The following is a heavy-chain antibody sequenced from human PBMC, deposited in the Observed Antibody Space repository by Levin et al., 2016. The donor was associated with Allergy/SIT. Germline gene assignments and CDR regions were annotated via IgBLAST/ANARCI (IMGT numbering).Heavy chain of an antibody. D-gene: IGHD3-10*01. CDR3: ARSEDVASGTIA. J-gene: IGHJ5*02. CDR2: ISHNGAHT. V-gene: IGHV3-11*03. CDR1: GFPFSDFY. Sequence: GESLKISCAASGFPFSDFYMTWIRQAPGKGLEWIGYISHNGAHTRYADSVEGRFTISRDNGRKSVYLQLTSLRAEDTAVYYCARSEDVASGTIAWGQGTLVTVSS.